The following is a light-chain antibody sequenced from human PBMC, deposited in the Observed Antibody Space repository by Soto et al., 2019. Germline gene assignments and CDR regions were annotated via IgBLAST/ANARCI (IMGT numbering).Light chain of an antibody. CDR2: GAS. CDR3: QQYNNWPNT. CDR1: QSISRN. J-gene: IGKJ4*01. V-gene: IGKV3-15*01. Sequence: EIVMTQSPATLSVSPGERATLSCRASQSISRNLAWYQKKPGQAPRLLIYGASTRVIGVPARFSGSGSGTEYTPTISSLQSEDFALYYCQQYNNWPNTFGGGTKVDIK.